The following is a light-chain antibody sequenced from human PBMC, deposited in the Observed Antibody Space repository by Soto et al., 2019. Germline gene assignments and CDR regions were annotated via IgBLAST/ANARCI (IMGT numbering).Light chain of an antibody. CDR1: QSVSSN. CDR3: QLYNNSPYT. V-gene: IGKV3-15*01. Sequence: EIVMTQSPATLSVSPGERATLSCRASQSVSSNLAWYQQKPGQAPRLLIYGASTRAPGIPARFSGSGSGTQFTLTISSLQDEAFELYYGQLYNNSPYTFGHGTKLEIK. CDR2: GAS. J-gene: IGKJ2*01.